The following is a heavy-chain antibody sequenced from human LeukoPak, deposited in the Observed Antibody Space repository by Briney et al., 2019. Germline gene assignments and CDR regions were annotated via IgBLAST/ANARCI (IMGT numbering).Heavy chain of an antibody. J-gene: IGHJ6*03. V-gene: IGHV7-4-1*02. CDR3: ARHPDEYSSSSAYYYYYMDV. CDR2: INTNIGNP. Sequence: ASVKVSCKASGYTLTRYAMNWVRQAPGQGLEWGGWINTNIGNPTYAQGFTGRFVFSLDTSVSTASLQISSLKAEDTAVYYCARHPDEYSSSSAYYYYYMDVWGKGTTVTVSS. CDR1: GYTLTRYA. D-gene: IGHD6-6*01.